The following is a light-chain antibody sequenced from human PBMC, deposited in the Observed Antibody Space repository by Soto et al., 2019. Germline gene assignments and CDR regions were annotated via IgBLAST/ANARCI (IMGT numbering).Light chain of an antibody. Sequence: AIRMTQSPSSLSASTGDRVTITCRASQGISSYLAWYQQKPGKAPKLLIYAASTLQSGVPSRLSGSGSGTDFTLTISCLQSEDFATYSCQQYYSYPPTFGQGTKLEIK. J-gene: IGKJ2*01. CDR2: AAS. V-gene: IGKV1-8*01. CDR1: QGISSY. CDR3: QQYYSYPPT.